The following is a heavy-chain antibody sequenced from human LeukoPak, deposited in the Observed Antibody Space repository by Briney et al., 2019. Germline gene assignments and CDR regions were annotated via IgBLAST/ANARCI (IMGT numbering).Heavy chain of an antibody. J-gene: IGHJ4*02. Sequence: ASVKVSCKASGYTFTSYGITWVRQAPGQGLEWMGWISAYNGNTKYAQKLQGGVTMTTDTSTSTAYMEVRSLRSDDAAVYYCARGKSLGLDYWGQGTLVTVSS. CDR1: GYTFTSYG. CDR3: ARGKSLGLDY. CDR2: ISAYNGNT. D-gene: IGHD7-27*01. V-gene: IGHV1-18*01.